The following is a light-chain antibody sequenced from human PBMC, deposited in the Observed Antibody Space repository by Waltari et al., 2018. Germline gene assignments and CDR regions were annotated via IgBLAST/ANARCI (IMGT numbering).Light chain of an antibody. CDR1: QRVGGT. Sequence: EIVLTQSPGTLSLSPGDTATLSCRASQRVGGTLAWYQQKSGQAPRLLIYGASIRATGVPDRFSGSGSGTEFSLTISRLEPEDFAVYYCQHYVRLPVTFGQGTKVEIK. J-gene: IGKJ1*01. V-gene: IGKV3-20*01. CDR3: QHYVRLPVT. CDR2: GAS.